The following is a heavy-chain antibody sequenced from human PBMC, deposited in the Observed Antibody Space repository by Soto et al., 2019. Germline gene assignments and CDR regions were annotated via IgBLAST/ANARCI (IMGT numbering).Heavy chain of an antibody. J-gene: IGHJ3*02. D-gene: IGHD4-17*01. CDR3: ARILRSDALDI. V-gene: IGHV5-10-1*01. CDR1: GYSFSKYW. CDR2: IDPSDFYI. Sequence: EVQLVQSGAEVKKPGESLRISCKGSGYSFSKYWITWVRQMSRKDLEWMGRIDPSDFYIRYSPSFQGHVTISADTSISTAYLQLSSLKASDTAMYFCARILRSDALDIWGQGTMVTVSS.